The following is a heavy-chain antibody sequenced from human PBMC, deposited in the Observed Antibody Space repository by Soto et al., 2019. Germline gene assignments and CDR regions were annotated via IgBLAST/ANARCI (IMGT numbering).Heavy chain of an antibody. CDR2: ISGNGRII. CDR1: GFIFSDYY. V-gene: IGHV3-11*01. J-gene: IGHJ4*02. CDR3: ARDFDADSRTDFDY. D-gene: IGHD4-17*01. Sequence: QVQLVESGGGLVKPGGSLRLSCATSGFIFSDYYMHWIRQAPGKGLEWISYISGNGRIIQYADSAKGRFTISWDNAQNSLYLQMNSLRAEDTALYFCARDFDADSRTDFDYWGQGTLVTVSS.